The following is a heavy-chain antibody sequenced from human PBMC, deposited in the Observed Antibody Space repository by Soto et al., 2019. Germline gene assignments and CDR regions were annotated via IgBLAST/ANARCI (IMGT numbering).Heavy chain of an antibody. CDR2: ISPYNGKT. D-gene: IGHD3-22*01. CDR1: GYTFTSYG. J-gene: IGHJ4*02. V-gene: IGHV1-18*01. Sequence: GASVKVSCKASGYTFTSYGISWVRQAPGQGLEWMGWISPYNGKTNYAQKIQGRVTITTDESTSTAYMELSSLRSEDTAVYYCARDLGGHYYDSSGYSWYFDYWGQGTLVTAPQ. CDR3: ARDLGGHYYDSSGYSWYFDY.